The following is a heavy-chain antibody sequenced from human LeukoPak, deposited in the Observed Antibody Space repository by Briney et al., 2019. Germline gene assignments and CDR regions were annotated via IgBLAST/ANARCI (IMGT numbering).Heavy chain of an antibody. J-gene: IGHJ5*02. CDR1: GYSFTSYW. V-gene: IGHV5-51*01. Sequence: GESLQISCKGSGYSFTSYWIGWVRQMPGKGLEWMGIIYHGDSDTRYSPSFQGQVTISADKSISTPYLQWSSLKASDTAMYYCARGMSLPAATPQFDPWGQGTLVTVSS. CDR2: IYHGDSDT. CDR3: ARGMSLPAATPQFDP. D-gene: IGHD2-2*01.